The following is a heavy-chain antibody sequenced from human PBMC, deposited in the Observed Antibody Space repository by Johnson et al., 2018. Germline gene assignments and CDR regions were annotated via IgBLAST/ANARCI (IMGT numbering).Heavy chain of an antibody. CDR1: GFTFSNYA. J-gene: IGHJ6*02. D-gene: IGHD3-10*01. CDR3: AKDPTGPYYYGMDV. Sequence: QVQLVQSGGGVVQPGRSLRLSCAASGFTFSNYAIHWVRQAPGKGLEWVAVMSYAGSNPYYADSVKGRFTISRDNSKNKLYLQRGSLGPEDTAGYYCAKDPTGPYYYGMDVWGQGTTVTVSS. V-gene: IGHV3-30*18. CDR2: MSYAGSNP.